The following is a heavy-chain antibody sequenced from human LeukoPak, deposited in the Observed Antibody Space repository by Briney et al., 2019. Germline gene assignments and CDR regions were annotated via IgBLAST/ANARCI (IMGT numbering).Heavy chain of an antibody. J-gene: IGHJ4*02. V-gene: IGHV3-53*01. Sequence: GGSLRLSCAVSGFTVSGNYMSWARQAPGKGLEWVSLIYSGGTTYYADSVKGRFTISRDNSKNTLYLQINSLRAEDTAVYFCAKDRLGGPYFFHYWGQGTLVTVSS. CDR1: GFTVSGNY. CDR3: AKDRLGGPYFFHY. CDR2: IYSGGTT. D-gene: IGHD3-16*01.